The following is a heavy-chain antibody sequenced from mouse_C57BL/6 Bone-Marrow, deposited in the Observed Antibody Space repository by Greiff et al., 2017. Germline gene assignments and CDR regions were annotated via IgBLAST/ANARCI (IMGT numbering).Heavy chain of an antibody. CDR2: ISDGGSYT. J-gene: IGHJ4*01. CDR1: GFTFSSYA. D-gene: IGHD2-5*01. CDR3: ARDYSNFYYYAMDY. V-gene: IGHV5-4*01. Sequence: EVQRVESGGGLVKPGGSLKLSCAASGFTFSSYAMSWVRQTPEKRLEWVATISDGGSYTYYPDNVKGRFTISRDNAKNNLYLQMSHLKSEDTAMYYCARDYSNFYYYAMDYWGQGTSVTVSS.